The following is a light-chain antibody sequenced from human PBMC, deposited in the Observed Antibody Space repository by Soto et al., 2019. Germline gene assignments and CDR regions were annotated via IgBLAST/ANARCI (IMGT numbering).Light chain of an antibody. J-gene: IGLJ1*01. CDR3: SSYTTSSTPYV. V-gene: IGLV2-14*03. CDR2: DVT. Sequence: QSVLTQPASVSGSPGQSITISCTGTSSDVGAYNYVSWYQQYPGKAPKYIIYDVTNRPSGVSYRFSGSKSGNTASLTISGLQAEDEADYYCSSYTTSSTPYVFGTGTKVTVL. CDR1: SSDVGAYNY.